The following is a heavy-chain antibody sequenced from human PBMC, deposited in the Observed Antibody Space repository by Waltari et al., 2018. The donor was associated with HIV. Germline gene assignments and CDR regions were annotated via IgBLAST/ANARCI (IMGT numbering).Heavy chain of an antibody. V-gene: IGHV6-1*01. Sequence: QVQLQQSGPGLVTPSQTLSLTCAISGDSVSRNTAAWNWNRQSPSRGLEWLGRTYYRSKWYNDYAVSVKSRMTINSDTSKNQFSLQLNAVSPEDTAVYYCASDQTYSGWSSFDSWGQGTLVTVSS. J-gene: IGHJ4*02. CDR2: TYYRSKWYN. CDR3: ASDQTYSGWSSFDS. CDR1: GDSVSRNTAA. D-gene: IGHD6-19*01.